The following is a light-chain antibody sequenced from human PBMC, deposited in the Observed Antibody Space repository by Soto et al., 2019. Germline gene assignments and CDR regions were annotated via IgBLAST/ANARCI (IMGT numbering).Light chain of an antibody. Sequence: EIVLTQSPATLSLSPGERATLSCRASQSVSSYLAWYQQKPGQAPRLLIYDTSNRATGIPAMFSGSGSGTDFNLTITSLEPEDFAVYYCQQRINWPITFGQGTRLEMK. CDR3: QQRINWPIT. CDR2: DTS. J-gene: IGKJ5*01. CDR1: QSVSSY. V-gene: IGKV3-11*01.